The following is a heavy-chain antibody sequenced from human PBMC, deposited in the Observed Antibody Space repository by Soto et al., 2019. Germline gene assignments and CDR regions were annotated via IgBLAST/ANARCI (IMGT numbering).Heavy chain of an antibody. V-gene: IGHV4-61*05. CDR3: ARAPRGNYGYPSYFDY. J-gene: IGHJ4*02. CDR1: GGSISSSTYY. D-gene: IGHD3-10*01. Sequence: PSETLSLTCTVSGGSISSSTYYWGRMRQPPGKGLEWIGYIYNSGSTNYNPSLKSRVTISVDTSKNQFSLKLSSVTAADTAVYYCARAPRGNYGYPSYFDYWGQGTLVTVSS. CDR2: IYNSGST.